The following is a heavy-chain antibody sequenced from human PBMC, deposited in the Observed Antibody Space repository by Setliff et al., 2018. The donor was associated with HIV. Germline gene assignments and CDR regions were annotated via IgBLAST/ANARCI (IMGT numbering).Heavy chain of an antibody. CDR3: ARIRAAALLNAFDI. J-gene: IGHJ3*02. CDR2: ISGYNDNT. D-gene: IGHD6-13*01. CDR1: GYTFRNFA. V-gene: IGHV1-18*01. Sequence: APVKVSCKASGYTFRNFAISWVRQAPGQGLEWMGWISGYNDNTNYAQKFQGRVTMTTDTTSSTSYMELRSLTSADTAMYYCARIRAAALLNAFDIWGQGTMVTVSS.